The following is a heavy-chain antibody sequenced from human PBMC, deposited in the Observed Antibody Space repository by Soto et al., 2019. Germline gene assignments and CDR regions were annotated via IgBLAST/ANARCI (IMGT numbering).Heavy chain of an antibody. CDR3: ARGPYYDLIWNYYYMDV. J-gene: IGHJ6*03. CDR2: MYYSGST. V-gene: IGHV4-59*08. D-gene: IGHD3-16*01. CDR1: GGSISGHY. Sequence: QVQLQESGPGLVKPSETLSLSCSVSGGSISGHYWSWVRQTPGKGLEWIGYMYYSGSTNYNPSLKSRVTTSVDTSKNHCYLRLTSVTAADTAVYYCARGPYYDLIWNYYYMDVWGKGTTVTVSS.